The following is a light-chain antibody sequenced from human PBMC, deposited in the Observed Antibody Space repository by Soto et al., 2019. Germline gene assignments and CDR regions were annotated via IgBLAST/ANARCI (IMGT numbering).Light chain of an antibody. J-gene: IGKJ4*01. V-gene: IGKV3-20*01. Sequence: EIVLTQSPGTLSLSPGERATLSCRASQSVGINYLAWYQQKPGQAPRLLIYGASSRATGLPDRFSGSGSGTDFTLTISRLEPEDFAIYYCQQYGSSPPLTFGGGTKVEIK. CDR1: QSVGINY. CDR2: GAS. CDR3: QQYGSSPPLT.